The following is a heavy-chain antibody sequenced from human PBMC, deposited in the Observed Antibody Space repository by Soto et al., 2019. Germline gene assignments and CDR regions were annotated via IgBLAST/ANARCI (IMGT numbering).Heavy chain of an antibody. CDR1: GGSVSSGSYY. D-gene: IGHD1-1*01. CDR3: SRDGAGTTDY. Sequence: QVQLQESGPGLVKPSETLSLTCTVSGGSVSSGSYYWSWIRQPPGKGLEWIGYIYYSGSTNYKPSLKSRVTISVDTSKNQCSLKLSSVTAADTAVYYCSRDGAGTTDYWGQGTLVTVSS. CDR2: IYYSGST. J-gene: IGHJ4*02. V-gene: IGHV4-61*01.